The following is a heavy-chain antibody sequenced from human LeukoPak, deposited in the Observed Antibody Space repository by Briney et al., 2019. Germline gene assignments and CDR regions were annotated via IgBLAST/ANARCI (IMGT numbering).Heavy chain of an antibody. Sequence: PGGSLRLSCAASGFTFSSYWMSWVRQAPGKGLEWVSYISSSGSTIYYADSVKGRFTISRDNAKNSLYLQMNSLRAEDTAVYYCARDLGSGSYFDYWGQGTLVTVSS. J-gene: IGHJ4*02. D-gene: IGHD1-26*01. CDR1: GFTFSSYW. CDR3: ARDLGSGSYFDY. V-gene: IGHV3-48*04. CDR2: ISSSGSTI.